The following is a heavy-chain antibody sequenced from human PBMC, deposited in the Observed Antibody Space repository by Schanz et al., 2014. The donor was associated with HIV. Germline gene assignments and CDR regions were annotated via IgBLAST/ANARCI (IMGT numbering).Heavy chain of an antibody. CDR3: ARGRRYIAVASTFFDV. Sequence: EQVVESGGGVVQPGRSLRLACAASGFTFSSYAMHWVRQAPGKGLEWVANIHKDGSEKHYVDSVEGRFTISRDNTKDSLYLQMNSLRVEDTAVYYCARGRRYIAVASTFFDVWGQGVLVTVSS. CDR1: GFTFSSYA. CDR2: IHKDGSEK. J-gene: IGHJ4*02. D-gene: IGHD6-19*01. V-gene: IGHV3-7*01.